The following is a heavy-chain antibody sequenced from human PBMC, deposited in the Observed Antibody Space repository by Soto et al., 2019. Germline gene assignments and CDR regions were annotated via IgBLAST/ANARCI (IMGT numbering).Heavy chain of an antibody. V-gene: IGHV4-34*01. CDR1: GGSFSGYY. Sequence: SETLSLTCAVYGGSFSGYYWSWIRQPPGKGLEWIGEINHSGSTNYNPSLKSRVTISVDTSKNQFSLKLSSVTAADTAVYYCAREGSTSPYYYYYMDVWGKGTTVTVSS. J-gene: IGHJ6*03. CDR2: INHSGST. CDR3: AREGSTSPYYYYYMDV. D-gene: IGHD2-2*01.